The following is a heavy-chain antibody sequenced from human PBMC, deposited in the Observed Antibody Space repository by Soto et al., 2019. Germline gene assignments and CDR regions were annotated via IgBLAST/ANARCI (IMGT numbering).Heavy chain of an antibody. CDR2: IYYSGST. J-gene: IGHJ4*02. V-gene: IGHV4-31*03. D-gene: IGHD4-17*01. CDR3: AVDYGGKGFDY. Sequence: QVQLQESGPGLVKPSQTLSLTCTVSGGAISSGGYYCSLIRQHPVKGLELIGYIYYSGSTYDNPSLKSRVTISVATSTTQFPPKLSSVTAADPAVYYCAVDYGGKGFDYWGQGTLVTVSS. CDR1: GGAISSGGYY.